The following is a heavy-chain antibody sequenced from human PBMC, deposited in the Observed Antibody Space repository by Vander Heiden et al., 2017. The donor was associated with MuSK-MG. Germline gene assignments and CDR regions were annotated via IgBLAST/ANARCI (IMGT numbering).Heavy chain of an antibody. CDR1: GYSISSGYY. V-gene: IGHV4-38-2*02. CDR3: ARVNDYTKGWFDP. CDR2: INHSGST. D-gene: IGHD2-2*02. J-gene: IGHJ5*02. Sequence: QVQLQESGPGLVKPSETLSLTCTVSGYSISSGYYWGWIRQPPGKGLEWIGSINHSGSTYYNPSLKNRVTISVDTSENQFSLRLNSVTAADTAVYYCARVNDYTKGWFDPWGQGTLVTVSS.